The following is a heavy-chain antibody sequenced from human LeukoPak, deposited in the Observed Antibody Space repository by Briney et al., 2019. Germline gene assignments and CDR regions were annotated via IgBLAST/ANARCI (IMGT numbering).Heavy chain of an antibody. CDR3: ARAAIDTSGYYSFDY. D-gene: IGHD3-22*01. J-gene: IGHJ4*02. CDR1: GDSVSSNSAT. V-gene: IGHV6-1*01. CDR2: TYYRSKWYN. Sequence: PSQTLSLTCALSGDSVSSNSATWIWIRQSPSRGLEWLGRTYYRSKWYNDYAVSVKSRTTINPDTSKNQFSLQLNSVTPEDTAVYYCARAAIDTSGYYSFDYWGQGTLVTVSS.